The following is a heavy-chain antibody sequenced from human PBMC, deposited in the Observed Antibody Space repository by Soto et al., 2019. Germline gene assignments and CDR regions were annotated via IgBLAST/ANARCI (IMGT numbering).Heavy chain of an antibody. CDR2: ISAYNGNT. J-gene: IGHJ5*02. CDR3: AKSYHYGSGSYYKFAPNWFDL. CDR1: GYTFTSYG. D-gene: IGHD3-10*01. V-gene: IGHV1-18*01. Sequence: ASVKVSCKASGYTFTSYGISWVRQAPGQGLEWMGWISAYNGNTNYAQKLQGRVTMTTDTSTSTAYMELRSLRSDDTAVYYCAKSYHYGSGSYYKFAPNWFDLWGQGTLVTVSS.